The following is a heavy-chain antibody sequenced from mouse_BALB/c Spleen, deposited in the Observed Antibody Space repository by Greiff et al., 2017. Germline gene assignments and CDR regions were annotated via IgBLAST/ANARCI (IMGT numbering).Heavy chain of an antibody. CDR3: ASAGPSTVRYWYFDV. V-gene: IGHV14-3*02. CDR2: IDPANGNT. Sequence: VQLQQSGAELVKPGASVKLSCTASGFNFTDSYMHWVKQRPEQGLEWIGRIDPANGNTKYDPKFQGKATITADTSSNTAYLQLSSLTSEDTAVYYCASAGPSTVRYWYFDVWGAGTTVTVSA. J-gene: IGHJ1*01. D-gene: IGHD1-1*01. CDR1: GFNFTDSY.